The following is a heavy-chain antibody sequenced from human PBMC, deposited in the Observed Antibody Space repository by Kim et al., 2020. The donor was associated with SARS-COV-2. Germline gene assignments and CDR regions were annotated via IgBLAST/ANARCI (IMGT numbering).Heavy chain of an antibody. Sequence: ASVKVSCKASGYTFTDSYIHWVRQAPGQGLEWMGRINPDSGGTHYAREFQGRVTMTRDTSVSTVYMEPSRLRSDDTAVYFCARGFPIYYYYGMDVWGQGT. CDR3: ARGFPIYYYYGMDV. CDR1: GYTFTDSY. CDR2: INPDSGGT. V-gene: IGHV1-2*06. J-gene: IGHJ6*02.